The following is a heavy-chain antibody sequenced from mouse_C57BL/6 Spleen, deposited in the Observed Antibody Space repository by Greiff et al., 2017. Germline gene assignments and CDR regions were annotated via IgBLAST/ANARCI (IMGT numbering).Heavy chain of an antibody. Sequence: QVQLKESGPELVKPGASVKLSCKASGYTFTSYDINWVKQRPGQGLEWIGWIYPRDGSTKYNEKFKGKATLTVDTSSSTAYMELHSLTSEDSAVYFCARGDYYYGSKKLDYWGQGTTLTVSS. CDR1: GYTFTSYD. D-gene: IGHD1-1*01. CDR2: IYPRDGST. J-gene: IGHJ2*01. CDR3: ARGDYYYGSKKLDY. V-gene: IGHV1-85*01.